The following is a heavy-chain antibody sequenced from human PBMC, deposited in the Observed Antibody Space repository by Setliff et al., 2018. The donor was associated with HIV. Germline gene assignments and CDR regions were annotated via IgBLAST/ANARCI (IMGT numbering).Heavy chain of an antibody. J-gene: IGHJ6*03. CDR2: VYPEDGQA. CDR3: ARSRREVVYFYYYMDF. Sequence: ASVKVSCKVSGYRFRDFYIHWLQQAPGKGLEWVGLVYPEDGQAIYAGKFRGRVTITADTSTGTTYMQLSGLRSEDTAVYFCARSRREVVYFYYYMDFWGKGTTVTVSS. D-gene: IGHD1-26*01. CDR1: GYRFRDFY. V-gene: IGHV1-69-2*01.